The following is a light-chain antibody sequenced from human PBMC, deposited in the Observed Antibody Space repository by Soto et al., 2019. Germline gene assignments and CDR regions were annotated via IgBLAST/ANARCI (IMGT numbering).Light chain of an antibody. CDR2: GVS. CDR1: QSVGTN. J-gene: IGKJ1*01. Sequence: ERVMTQSPVTLSVSPGESVTLSCRASQSVGTNLAWYQQKPGQAPSLLIYGVSTRATGIPTRFSGSGSGRQFTLTISSLQSEDFAVYYCQQYHSWPPRTFGQGTKVDIK. V-gene: IGKV3-15*01. CDR3: QQYHSWPPRT.